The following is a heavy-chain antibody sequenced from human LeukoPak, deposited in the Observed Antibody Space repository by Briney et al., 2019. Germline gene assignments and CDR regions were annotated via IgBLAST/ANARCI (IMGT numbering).Heavy chain of an antibody. CDR2: IYYSGST. CDR3: ARVRYYFDY. CDR1: GGSISSSSYY. V-gene: IGHV4-39*07. Sequence: SETLSLTCTVSGGSISSSSYYWGWIRQPPGKGLEWIGSIYYSGSTYYNPSLKSRVTISVDTSKNQFSLKLSSVTAADTAVYYCARVRYYFDYWGQGTLVTVSS. J-gene: IGHJ4*02. D-gene: IGHD4-17*01.